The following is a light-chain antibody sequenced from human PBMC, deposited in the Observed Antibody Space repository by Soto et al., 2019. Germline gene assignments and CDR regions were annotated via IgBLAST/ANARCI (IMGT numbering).Light chain of an antibody. CDR2: EVS. Sequence: QSALTQPAFVSGSPGQSITISCTGTSSDVGGYNYVSWYQQHPGKAPKLMIYEVSNRPSGVSNRFSGSKSGNTASLTISGLQAEDEADYYCSSYTSRVFGGGTKLTV. V-gene: IGLV2-14*01. CDR1: SSDVGGYNY. CDR3: SSYTSRV. J-gene: IGLJ2*01.